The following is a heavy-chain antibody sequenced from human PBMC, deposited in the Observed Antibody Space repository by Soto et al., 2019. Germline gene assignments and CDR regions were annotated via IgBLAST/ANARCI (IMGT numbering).Heavy chain of an antibody. CDR2: IYPGDSDT. CDR3: ARHVSVAGGGYYYGMDV. V-gene: IGHV5-51*01. Sequence: GESLKISCKVSVYSFTSYWIGWVRQMPGKGLEWMGIIYPGDSDTRYSPSFQGQVTISADKSISTAYLQWSSLKASDTAMYYCARHVSVAGGGYYYGMDVWGQGTTVTVSS. J-gene: IGHJ6*02. CDR1: VYSFTSYW. D-gene: IGHD6-19*01.